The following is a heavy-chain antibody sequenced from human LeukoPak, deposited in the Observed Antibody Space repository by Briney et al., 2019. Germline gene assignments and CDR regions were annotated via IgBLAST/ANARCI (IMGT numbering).Heavy chain of an antibody. Sequence: SETLSLTCAVYGGSFSGYYWSGIRQPPGKGLEWIGEINHSGSTNYNPSLKSRVTISVDTSKNQFSLKLSSVTAADTAVYYCASRRGPGYCSGGSCYPDPHYGMDVWGQGTTVTVSS. CDR2: INHSGST. CDR1: GGSFSGYY. J-gene: IGHJ6*02. D-gene: IGHD2-15*01. V-gene: IGHV4-34*01. CDR3: ASRRGPGYCSGGSCYPDPHYGMDV.